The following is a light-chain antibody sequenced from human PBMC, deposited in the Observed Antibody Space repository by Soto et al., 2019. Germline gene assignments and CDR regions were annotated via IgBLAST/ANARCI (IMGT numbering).Light chain of an antibody. CDR3: QQYGNSPIT. CDR2: SAS. V-gene: IGKV3-20*01. Sequence: EIVLTQSPGTLSLSPGERTTNSCRAGQSVSSSYLAWYQQKPGQAPRLLIYSASSRATGIPDRFSGSGFGTVFTFFIISLVPEDFAVYYCQQYGNSPITFGQGTRLEIK. CDR1: QSVSSSY. J-gene: IGKJ5*01.